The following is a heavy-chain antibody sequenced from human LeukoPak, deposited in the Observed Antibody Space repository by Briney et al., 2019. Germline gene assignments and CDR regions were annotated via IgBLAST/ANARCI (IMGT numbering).Heavy chain of an antibody. Sequence: PGGSLRDSCAASGFTFNTYSMNWVRQAPGKGLEWVSSISGLSTYIYYPDSMKGRFTISRDNAKNSLFLQVSSLRAEDTAVYFCARSAGTGGPYYFDLGGEGRLVPVSS. CDR3: ARSAGTGGPYYFDL. J-gene: IGHJ4*02. CDR2: ISGLSTYI. CDR1: GFTFNTYS. D-gene: IGHD3/OR15-3a*01. V-gene: IGHV3-21*04.